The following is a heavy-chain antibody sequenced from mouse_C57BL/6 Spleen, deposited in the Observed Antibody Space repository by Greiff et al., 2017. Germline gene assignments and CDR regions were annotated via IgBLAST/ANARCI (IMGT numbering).Heavy chain of an antibody. CDR2: FYPGSGSI. V-gene: IGHV1-62-2*01. CDR3: ARHEVSTGDSSGYRAWFAY. J-gene: IGHJ3*01. D-gene: IGHD3-2*02. Sequence: QVQLQQSGAELVKPGASVKLSCKASGYTFTEYTIHWVKQRSGQGLEWIGWFYPGSGSIKYKEKFKDKATLTADKSSSTVYMELSRLTSEDSAVYFCARHEVSTGDSSGYRAWFAYWGQGTLVTVSA. CDR1: GYTFTEYT.